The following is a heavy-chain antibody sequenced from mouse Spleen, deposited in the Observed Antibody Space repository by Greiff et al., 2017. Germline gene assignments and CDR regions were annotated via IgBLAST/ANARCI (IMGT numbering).Heavy chain of an antibody. Sequence: VQLQQSGPELVKPGASVKISCKASGYSFTGYYMNWVKQSPEKSLEWIGEINPSTGGTTYNQKFKAKATLTVDKSSSTAYMQLKSLTSEDSAVYYCARELGSSYFDYWGQGTTLTVSS. V-gene: IGHV1-42*01. CDR3: ARELGSSYFDY. J-gene: IGHJ2*01. CDR1: GYSFTGYY. CDR2: INPSTGGT. D-gene: IGHD3-1*01.